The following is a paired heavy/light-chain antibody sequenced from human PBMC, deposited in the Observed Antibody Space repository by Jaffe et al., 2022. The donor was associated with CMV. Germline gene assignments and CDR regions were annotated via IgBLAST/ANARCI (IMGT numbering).Heavy chain of an antibody. V-gene: IGHV3-33*01. CDR3: AREEPPPLIAAAANYYYGMDV. J-gene: IGHJ6*02. Sequence: QVQLVESGGGVVQPGRSLRLSCAASGFTFSSYGMHWVRQAPGKGLEWVAVIWYDGSNKYYADSVKGRFTISRDNSKNTLYLQMNSLRAEDTAVYYCAREEPPPLIAAAANYYYGMDVWGQGTTVTVSS. CDR2: IWYDGSNK. D-gene: IGHD6-13*01. CDR1: GFTFSSYG.
Light chain of an antibody. V-gene: IGLV3-1*01. CDR3: QAWDSSFWV. Sequence: SYELTQPPSVSVSPGQTASITCSGDKLGDKYACWYQQKPGQSPVLVIYQDSKRPSGIPERFSGSNSGNTATLTISGTQAMDEADYYCQAWDSSFWVFGGGTKLTVL. CDR1: KLGDKY. J-gene: IGLJ3*02. CDR2: QDS.